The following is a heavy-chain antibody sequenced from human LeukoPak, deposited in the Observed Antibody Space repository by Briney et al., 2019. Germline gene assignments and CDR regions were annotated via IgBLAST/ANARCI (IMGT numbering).Heavy chain of an antibody. J-gene: IGHJ4*02. CDR1: GGSISSSSYY. V-gene: IGHV4-39*01. CDR3: ARLPWGMWFGELLYHFDY. Sequence: SETLSLTCTVSGGSISSSSYYWGWIRQPPGKGLEWIGSIYYSGSTYYNPSLKSRVTISVDTSKNQFSLGLSSVTAADTAVYYCARLPWGMWFGELLYHFDYWGQGTLVTVSS. D-gene: IGHD3-10*01. CDR2: IYYSGST.